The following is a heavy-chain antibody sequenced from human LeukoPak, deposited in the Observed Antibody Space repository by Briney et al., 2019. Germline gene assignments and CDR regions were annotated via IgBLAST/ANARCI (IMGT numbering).Heavy chain of an antibody. CDR1: GGSFSGYS. J-gene: IGHJ4*02. CDR2: INHGGTT. D-gene: IGHD3-9*01. CDR3: AGYDILAGLWD. Sequence: KPSETLSLTCAVYGGSFSGYSWSWIRQPPGKGLEWIGEINHGGTTNYNPSLKSRVTISVDTSKNLFSLKLNSVTAADTAVYYCAGYDILAGLWDWDQGALVTVSS. V-gene: IGHV4-34*01.